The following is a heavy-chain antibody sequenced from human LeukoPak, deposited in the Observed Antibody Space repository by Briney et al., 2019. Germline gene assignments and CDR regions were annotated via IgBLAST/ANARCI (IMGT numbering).Heavy chain of an antibody. D-gene: IGHD2-2*01. V-gene: IGHV1-46*01. CDR2: INPIGGST. CDR3: ARDAEDIVVVPAARSGFNWFDP. CDR1: GYTFTSYY. Sequence: ASVKVSCKASGYTFTSYYMHWVRQAPGQGLEWMGIINPIGGSTSYAQKFQGRVTMTRDTSTSTIYMELNSLRSEDTAVYYCARDAEDIVVVPAARSGFNWFDPWGQGTLVTVSS. J-gene: IGHJ5*02.